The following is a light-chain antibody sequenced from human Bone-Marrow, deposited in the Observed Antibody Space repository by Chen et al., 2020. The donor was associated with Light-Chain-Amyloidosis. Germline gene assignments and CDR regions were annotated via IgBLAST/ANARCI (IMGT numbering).Light chain of an antibody. CDR2: DAS. J-gene: IGKJ1*01. Sequence: EIVMTQSPATLSASPGERATLSCRASQSVSSKLAWYQQKPGQAPRLLIYDASTRATGISARFSGSGSGTEFTLTISSLQSEDVAVYYCQQYNNWPPWTFGQGTKVEIK. CDR1: QSVSSK. V-gene: IGKV3-15*01. CDR3: QQYNNWPPWT.